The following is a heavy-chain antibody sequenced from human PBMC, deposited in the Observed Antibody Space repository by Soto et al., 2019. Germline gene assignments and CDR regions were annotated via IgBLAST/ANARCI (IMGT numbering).Heavy chain of an antibody. D-gene: IGHD2-15*01. CDR3: ASRGGTTYNWFDP. CDR2: INHSGST. CDR1: GGSFSGYY. Sequence: SETLSLTCAVYGGSFSGYYWSWIRQPPGKGLEWIGEINHSGSTNYNPSLKSRVTISVDTSKNQFSLKLSSVTAADTAVYYCASRGGTTYNWFDPWGQGTLVT. J-gene: IGHJ5*02. V-gene: IGHV4-34*01.